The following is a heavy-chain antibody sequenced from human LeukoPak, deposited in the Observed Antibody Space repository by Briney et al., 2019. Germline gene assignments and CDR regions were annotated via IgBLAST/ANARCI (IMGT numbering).Heavy chain of an antibody. Sequence: GGSLRLSCAASGFTFSGYWMSWVRQAPGKGLEWVAYISNGGSKKYYADSVKGRFTISRDNAKNSLYLQMNSLRAEDTAVYYCARDRDVYGDYGGHWFVLWGQGTLLSVPS. CDR1: GFTFSGYW. J-gene: IGHJ5*02. V-gene: IGHV3-7*03. CDR2: ISNGGSKK. D-gene: IGHD4-17*01. CDR3: ARDRDVYGDYGGHWFVL.